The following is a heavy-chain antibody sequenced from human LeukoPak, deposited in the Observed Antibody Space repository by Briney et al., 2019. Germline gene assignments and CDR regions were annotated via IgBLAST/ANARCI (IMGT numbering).Heavy chain of an antibody. D-gene: IGHD1-26*01. CDR2: IYTSGST. V-gene: IGHV4-61*02. J-gene: IGHJ6*03. Sequence: SETLSLTCTVSGGSISSGSYYWSWIRQPAGKGLEWIGRIYTSGSTNYNPSLKSRVTISVDTSKNQFSLKLSSVTAADTAVYYCARARHSLPNYYYMDVWGKGTTVTVSS. CDR1: GGSISSGSYY. CDR3: ARARHSLPNYYYMDV.